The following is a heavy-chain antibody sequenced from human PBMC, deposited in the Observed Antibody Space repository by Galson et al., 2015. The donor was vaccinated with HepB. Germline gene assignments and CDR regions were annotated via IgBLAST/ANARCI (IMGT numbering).Heavy chain of an antibody. V-gene: IGHV1-18*04. D-gene: IGHD6-13*01. J-gene: IGHJ6*02. CDR3: ARGSSSWTYYYYYYGMDV. CDR2: ISAYNGNT. Sequence: SVKVSCKASGYTFTSYGISWVRQAPGQGLEWMGWISAYNGNTNYAQKLQGRVTMTTDTSTSTAYMELRSLRSDDTAVYYCARGSSSWTYYYYYYGMDVWGQGTTVTVSS. CDR1: GYTFTSYG.